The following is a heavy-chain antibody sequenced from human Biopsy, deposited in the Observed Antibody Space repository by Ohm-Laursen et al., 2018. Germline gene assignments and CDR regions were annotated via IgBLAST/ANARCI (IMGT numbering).Heavy chain of an antibody. V-gene: IGHV3-48*03. CDR1: GFALNLYE. CDR2: IYGGGSPV. Sequence: SLRLPCSASGFALNLYEMNWVRQAPGKGMEWISYIYGGGSPVSYADSVKGRFTISRDNAQNSLYLHMNSLRAEDTAVYYCARLNSGTYDASDLWGQGTMVIVSS. J-gene: IGHJ3*01. CDR3: ARLNSGTYDASDL. D-gene: IGHD1-26*01.